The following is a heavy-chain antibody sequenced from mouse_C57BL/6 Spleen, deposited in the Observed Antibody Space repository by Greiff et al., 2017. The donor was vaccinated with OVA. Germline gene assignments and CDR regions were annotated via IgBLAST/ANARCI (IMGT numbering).Heavy chain of an antibody. CDR2: IYPSDSET. V-gene: IGHV1-61*01. Sequence: QVQLQQPGAELVRPGSSVKLSCKASGYTFTSYWMDWVKQRPGQGLEWIGNIYPSDSETHYNQKFKDKAILTVDKSSSTAYMQLSSLTSEDSAVYYCARSEFITTVVATGYFDYWGQGTTLTVSS. J-gene: IGHJ2*01. CDR1: GYTFTSYW. CDR3: ARSEFITTVVATGYFDY. D-gene: IGHD1-1*01.